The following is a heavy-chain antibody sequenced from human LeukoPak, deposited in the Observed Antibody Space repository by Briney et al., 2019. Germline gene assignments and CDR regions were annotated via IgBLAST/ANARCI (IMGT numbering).Heavy chain of an antibody. V-gene: IGHV3-7*01. CDR2: IKQDGSEK. J-gene: IGHJ4*02. D-gene: IGHD6-13*01. Sequence: GGSLRLSCAASGFTFSSYWMSWVRQAPGKGLEWVANIKQDGSEKYYVDSVKGRFTISRDNAKNSLYLQMNSLRAEDTAVYYCAKDRGSPYSSSWEGFDYRGQGTLVTVSS. CDR1: GFTFSSYW. CDR3: AKDRGSPYSSSWEGFDY.